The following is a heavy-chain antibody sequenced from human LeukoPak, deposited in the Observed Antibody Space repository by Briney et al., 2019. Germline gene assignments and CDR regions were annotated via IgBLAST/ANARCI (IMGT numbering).Heavy chain of an antibody. Sequence: PSETLSLTCAVSGGSISSSNWWSWVRQPPGKGLEWIGEIYHSGSTNYNPSLKSRVTISVDTSKNQFSLKLTSVTAADTAVYYCAREDSYGPYYFDYWGQGTLVTVSS. D-gene: IGHD5-18*01. V-gene: IGHV4-4*02. CDR3: AREDSYGPYYFDY. CDR2: IYHSGST. CDR1: GGSISSSNW. J-gene: IGHJ4*02.